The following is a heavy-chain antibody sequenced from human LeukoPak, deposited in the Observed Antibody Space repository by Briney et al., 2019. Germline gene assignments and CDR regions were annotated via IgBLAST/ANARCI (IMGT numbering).Heavy chain of an antibody. CDR2: ISSSGNII. J-gene: IGHJ4*02. CDR1: GFTFSSYE. CDR3: ARGSQSTKRELDY. D-gene: IGHD5/OR15-5a*01. V-gene: IGHV3-48*03. Sequence: GGSLRLSCAASGFTFSSYEMNWVRQAPGKGLEWVSYISSSGNIIYYADSVKGRFTISRDNAKNSLYLQMNSLRAEDTAVYYCARGSQSTKRELDYWGQGTLATVSS.